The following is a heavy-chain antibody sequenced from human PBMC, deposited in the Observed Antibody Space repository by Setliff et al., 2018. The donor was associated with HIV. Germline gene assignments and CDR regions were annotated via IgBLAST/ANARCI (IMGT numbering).Heavy chain of an antibody. D-gene: IGHD3-22*01. J-gene: IGHJ4*02. Sequence: GASVKVSCKASGYSFTDYYIHWVRQAPGQGLEWMGWINTKSDGTNYAQKFQGWITRTRDTSISTAYMELSRLRSDDTAVYYCARGMDYYDTSGYYQYYFDYWGQGTLVTVSS. CDR2: INTKSDGT. CDR1: GYSFTDYY. CDR3: ARGMDYYDTSGYYQYYFDY. V-gene: IGHV1-2*04.